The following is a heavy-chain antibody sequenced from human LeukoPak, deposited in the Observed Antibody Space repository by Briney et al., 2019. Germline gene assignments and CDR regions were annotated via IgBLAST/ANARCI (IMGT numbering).Heavy chain of an antibody. CDR1: GYTFTSYS. V-gene: IGHV1-46*01. CDR2: IDPSGGST. Sequence: ASVKVSCKTSGYTFTSYSMHWVRQAPGQGLEWMGIIDPSGGSTSYAQKFQGRVSMTGDTSTSTVYMQLSSLRSDDTALYYCARDVTVAAYYFDYWGQGTLVTVSS. CDR3: ARDVTVAAYYFDY. D-gene: IGHD6-25*01. J-gene: IGHJ4*02.